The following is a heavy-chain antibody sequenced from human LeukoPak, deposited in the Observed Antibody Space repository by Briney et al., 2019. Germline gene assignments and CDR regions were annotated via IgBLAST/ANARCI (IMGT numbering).Heavy chain of an antibody. CDR2: IYSGGST. CDR1: GFTVSSNY. CDR3: AKAGITGTRWFDP. D-gene: IGHD1-20*01. Sequence: GGSLRLSCAASGFTVSSNYMSWVRQAPGKGLEWVSVIYSGGSTYYADSVKGRFTISRDNSKNTLYLQMNSLRAEDTAVYYCAKAGITGTRWFDPWGQGTLVIVSS. J-gene: IGHJ5*02. V-gene: IGHV3-66*01.